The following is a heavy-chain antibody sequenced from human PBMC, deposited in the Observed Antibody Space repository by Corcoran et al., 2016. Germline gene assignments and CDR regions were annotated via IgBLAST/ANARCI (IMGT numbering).Heavy chain of an antibody. D-gene: IGHD6-19*01. V-gene: IGHV4-59*01. CDR3: ARGGSGWYLGSGSYYYFDY. J-gene: IGHJ4*02. CDR1: GGSISSYY. CDR2: VYYSGST. Sequence: QVQLQESGPGLVKPSETLSLTCTVSGGSISSYYWSWIRQPPGKGLEWIGYVYYSGSTNYNPSLKSRVTISVDTSKNQFSLKLCPVTAADTAVYYGARGGSGWYLGSGSYYYFDYWGQGTLVTVSS.